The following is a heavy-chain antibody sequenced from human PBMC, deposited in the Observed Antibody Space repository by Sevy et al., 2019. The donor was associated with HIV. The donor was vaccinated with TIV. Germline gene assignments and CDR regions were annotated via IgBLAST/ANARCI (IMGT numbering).Heavy chain of an antibody. J-gene: IGHJ4*02. CDR2: ISGYNGNT. D-gene: IGHD3-10*01. Sequence: ASVKVSCKASGYTFTSYGISWVRQAPRQGLERMGWISGYNGNTNYAQKLQGRIIMTTDTSTSTVYMELRTLRSDDTAVYYCARGPGMVRGATFDYWGQGTLVTVSS. V-gene: IGHV1-18*04. CDR1: GYTFTSYG. CDR3: ARGPGMVRGATFDY.